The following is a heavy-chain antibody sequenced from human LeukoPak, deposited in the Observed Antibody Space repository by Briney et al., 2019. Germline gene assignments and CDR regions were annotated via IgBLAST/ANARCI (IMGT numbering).Heavy chain of an antibody. Sequence: ASVKVSCKASGYTFTSYDINWVRQATGQGLEWMGWMNPNSGNTGYAQKFQGRVTMTRNTSISTAYMGLSSLRSEDTAVYYCARGAFSSSWNYHYGMDVWGQGTTVTVSS. J-gene: IGHJ6*02. CDR2: MNPNSGNT. CDR3: ARGAFSSSWNYHYGMDV. D-gene: IGHD6-13*01. CDR1: GYTFTSYD. V-gene: IGHV1-8*01.